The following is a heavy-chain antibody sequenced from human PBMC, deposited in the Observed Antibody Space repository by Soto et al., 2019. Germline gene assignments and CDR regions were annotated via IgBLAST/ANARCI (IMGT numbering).Heavy chain of an antibody. CDR1: GFTFSNYG. CDR3: ATDAPPRRGVSISGRDV. J-gene: IGHJ6*02. CDR2: IWFDESNE. V-gene: IGHV3-33*01. D-gene: IGHD3-3*01. Sequence: GGSLRLSCAASGFTFSNYGMHWVRQAPGKGLEWVAVIWFDESNEYYADSVKGRFTISRDNSKNTLYLQMNSLRAEDTDAYYCATDAPPRRGVSISGRDVWGQGTTVTVSS.